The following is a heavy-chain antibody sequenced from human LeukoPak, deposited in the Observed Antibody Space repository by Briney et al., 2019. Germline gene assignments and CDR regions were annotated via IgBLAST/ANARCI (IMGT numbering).Heavy chain of an antibody. CDR2: MSPNSGNT. Sequence: ASVKVSCKASGYTFTSYDINWVRQATGQGLEWMGWMSPNSGNTGYAQKFQGRVTMTRNTSISTAYMELNSLRSEDTAVYYCARGMVRGVKPPRKYYFDYWGQGTLVTVSS. V-gene: IGHV1-8*01. J-gene: IGHJ4*02. CDR1: GYTFTSYD. D-gene: IGHD3-10*01. CDR3: ARGMVRGVKPPRKYYFDY.